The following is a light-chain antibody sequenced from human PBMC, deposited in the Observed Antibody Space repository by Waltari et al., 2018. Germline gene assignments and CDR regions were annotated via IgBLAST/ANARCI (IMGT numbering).Light chain of an antibody. J-gene: IGLJ2*01. V-gene: IGLV3-25*03. CDR3: QSADSSDMVY. CDR1: TLPKQY. CDR2: KDI. Sequence: SHELTQSPSVSVSPGQTARITCSGDTLPKQYAHWYQQKPGQAPVLIIYKDIERPSGIPERFSASTSGTIVTLTISGVRLEDEADYYCQSADSSDMVYFGGGTKLTVL.